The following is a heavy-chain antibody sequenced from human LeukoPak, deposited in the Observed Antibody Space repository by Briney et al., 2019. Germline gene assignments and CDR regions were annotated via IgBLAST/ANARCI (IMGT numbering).Heavy chain of an antibody. V-gene: IGHV4-4*07. CDR3: ASGYRDYYYYYYMDV. Sequence: SETLSLTCTVSGGSINSYWSWIRQPAGKGLEWIGRISGSGITTYNPSLKSRLSISIDTSKNQFSLKLSSVTAADTAVYYCASGYRDYYYYYYMDVWGKGTTVTVSS. J-gene: IGHJ6*03. CDR2: ISGSGIT. CDR1: GGSINSY. D-gene: IGHD6-13*01.